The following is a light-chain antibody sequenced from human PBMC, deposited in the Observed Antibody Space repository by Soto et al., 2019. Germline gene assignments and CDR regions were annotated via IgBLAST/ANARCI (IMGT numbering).Light chain of an antibody. Sequence: QSALTQPASVSGSPGQSITISCTGTSSDVGSYNLVSWYQQHPGKAPKLMIYEDSKRPSGVSNRFSGSKSGNTASLTISGLQAEDEADYYCCSYAGSYTLVFGGGIKLTVL. CDR2: EDS. CDR1: SSDVGSYNL. V-gene: IGLV2-23*01. J-gene: IGLJ3*02. CDR3: CSYAGSYTLV.